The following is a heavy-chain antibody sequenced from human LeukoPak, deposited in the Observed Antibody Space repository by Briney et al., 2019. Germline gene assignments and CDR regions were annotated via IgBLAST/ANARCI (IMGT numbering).Heavy chain of an antibody. CDR3: ARTSGYDFWSGYYRSDY. J-gene: IGHJ4*02. V-gene: IGHV4-30-4*08. D-gene: IGHD3-3*01. CDR1: GGSISSGDYY. Sequence: SQTLSLTCTVSGGSISSGDYYWSWIRQPPGKGLEWIGYIDYSGSTYYNPSLKSRVTISVDTSKNQFSLKLSSVTAADTAVYYCARTSGYDFWSGYYRSDYWGQGTLVTVSS. CDR2: IDYSGST.